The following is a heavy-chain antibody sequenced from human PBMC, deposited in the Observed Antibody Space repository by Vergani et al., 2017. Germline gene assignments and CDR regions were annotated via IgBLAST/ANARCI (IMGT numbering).Heavy chain of an antibody. CDR1: GFTFDDYA. J-gene: IGHJ4*02. V-gene: IGHV3-9*01. CDR2: ISWNSGSI. Sequence: EVQLLESGGGLVQPGRSLRLSCAASGFTFDDYAMHWVRQAPGKGLEWVSGISWNSGSIGYADSVKGRFTISRDNAKNSLYLQMNSLRAEDTALYYCAKDIGMMVAGGTFDYWGQGTLVTVSS. D-gene: IGHD1-14*01. CDR3: AKDIGMMVAGGTFDY.